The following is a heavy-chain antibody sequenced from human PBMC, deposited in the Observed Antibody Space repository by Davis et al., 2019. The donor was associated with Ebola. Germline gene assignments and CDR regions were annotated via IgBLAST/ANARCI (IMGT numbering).Heavy chain of an antibody. D-gene: IGHD1-26*01. CDR2: INPSGGST. J-gene: IGHJ4*02. CDR3: AKDRGSGSYFGVGDY. CDR1: GYTFTSYY. Sequence: AASVKVSCKASGYTFTSYYMHWVRQAPGQGLEWMGIINPSGGSTSYAQKFQGRVTMTRDTSTSTVYMELNSLRAEDTAVYYCAKDRGSGSYFGVGDYWGQGTLVTVSS. V-gene: IGHV1-46*01.